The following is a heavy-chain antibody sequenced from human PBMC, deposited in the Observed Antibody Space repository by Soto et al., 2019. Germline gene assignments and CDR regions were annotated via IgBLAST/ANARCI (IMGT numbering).Heavy chain of an antibody. CDR3: VKDESINWYSGHFRH. J-gene: IGHJ1*01. CDR2: INWNSGSI. Sequence: EVQLVESGGGLVQPGRSLRLSCAASGFTFDDYAMHWVRQVPGKCLEWVSGINWNSGSIGYGDSVKGRFAISRDNAKNSLHLQMNSLSAEATAFYYCVKDESINWYSGHFRHWGQGTLVTVSS. D-gene: IGHD6-13*01. CDR1: GFTFDDYA. V-gene: IGHV3-9*01.